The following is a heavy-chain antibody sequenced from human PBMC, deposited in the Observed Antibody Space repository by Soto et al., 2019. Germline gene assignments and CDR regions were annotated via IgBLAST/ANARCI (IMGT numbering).Heavy chain of an antibody. J-gene: IGHJ4*02. Sequence: QVQLQQWGAGLLKPSETLSLTCAVYGGSFSGYYWSWIRQPPGKGLEWIGEINHSGSTNYNPSLKSRVTISVDTSKNQFSLKLSSVTAADTAVYYCARGELGAFDYWGQGTLDTVSS. D-gene: IGHD7-27*01. CDR3: ARGELGAFDY. CDR2: INHSGST. V-gene: IGHV4-34*01. CDR1: GGSFSGYY.